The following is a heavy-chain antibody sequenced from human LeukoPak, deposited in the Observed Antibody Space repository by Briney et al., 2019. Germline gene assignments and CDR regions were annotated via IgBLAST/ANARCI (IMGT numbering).Heavy chain of an antibody. CDR3: ARDGGGSLNFDY. CDR1: GGTFSSYT. D-gene: IGHD1-26*01. V-gene: IGHV1-69*04. J-gene: IGHJ4*02. CDR2: IIPILGIA. Sequence: ASVKVSCKASGGTFSSYTISWVRQAPGQGLEWMGRIIPILGIANYAQKFQGRVTITADKSPSTAYMELSSLRSEDTAVYYCARDGGGSLNFDYWGQGTLVTVSS.